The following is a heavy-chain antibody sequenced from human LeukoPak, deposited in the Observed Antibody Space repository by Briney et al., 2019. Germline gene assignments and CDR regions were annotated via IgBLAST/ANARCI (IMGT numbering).Heavy chain of an antibody. CDR3: ARLYSSSWYIWFDP. CDR1: GGSISSSSYY. V-gene: IGHV4-39*07. D-gene: IGHD6-13*01. Sequence: SETLSLTCTVSGGSISSSSYYWGWIRQPPGKGLEWIGSIYYSGSTYYNPSLKSRVTISVDTSKNQFSLKLSSVTAADTAVYYCARLYSSSWYIWFDPWGQGTLVTVSS. CDR2: IYYSGST. J-gene: IGHJ5*02.